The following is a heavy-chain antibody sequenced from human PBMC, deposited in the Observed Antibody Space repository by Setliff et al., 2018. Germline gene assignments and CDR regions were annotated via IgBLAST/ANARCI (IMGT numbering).Heavy chain of an antibody. CDR1: GYTFPSYG. V-gene: IGHV1-18*01. CDR2: ISAYNGNT. CDR3: ARDQGGDYYDSSGYTTPFDY. Sequence: ASVKVSCKASGYTFPSYGLSWVRQAPGQGLEWMGWISAYNGNTNYAQRLQGRVTRTTDTSTSTAYMELRSLRSDDTAVYYCARDQGGDYYDSSGYTTPFDYWGQGTLVTVSS. D-gene: IGHD3-22*01. J-gene: IGHJ4*02.